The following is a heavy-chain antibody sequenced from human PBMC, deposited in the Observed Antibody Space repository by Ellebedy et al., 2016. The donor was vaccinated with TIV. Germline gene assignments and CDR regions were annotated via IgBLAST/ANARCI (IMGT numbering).Heavy chain of an antibody. CDR3: ARGDKYYYESSGYHYTY. CDR2: INPNGGGT. CDR1: GYTFTSYF. Sequence: ASVKVSCKASGYTFTSYFMYWVRQAPGQGLEWMGLINPNGGGTNYAQKFQGRVTMTRDTSTSTVYMELSSLRSEDTAVYYCARGDKYYYESSGYHYTYWGQGTLVTVSS. J-gene: IGHJ4*02. D-gene: IGHD3-22*01. V-gene: IGHV1-46*01.